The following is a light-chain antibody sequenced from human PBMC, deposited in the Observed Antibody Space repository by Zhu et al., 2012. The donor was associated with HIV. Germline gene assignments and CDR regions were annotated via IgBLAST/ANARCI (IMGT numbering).Light chain of an antibody. CDR1: QSITTW. Sequence: DIQMTQSPSTLSASVGDRVTITCRASQSITTWLAWYQQKPGKAPKLLIYKASILQTWVPSRFSGSGSGTEFTLTISSLQPDDFATYYCQQYSSLSTFGPGTKVHIK. V-gene: IGKV1-5*03. CDR3: QQYSSLST. CDR2: KAS. J-gene: IGKJ3*01.